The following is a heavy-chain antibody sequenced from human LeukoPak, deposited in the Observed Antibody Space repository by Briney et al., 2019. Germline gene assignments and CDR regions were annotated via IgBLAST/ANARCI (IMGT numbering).Heavy chain of an antibody. J-gene: IGHJ5*02. CDR3: ARLWGGNGYSGGSLNL. Sequence: PGGSLRLSCAASGYTFSRHGIHWVRQAPGKGLEWVAVVWYDGRNRDYADSVKGRFTISKDISNNMVFLQMDRLRAEDTAVYYCARLWGGNGYSGGSLNLWGQGTLVTVSS. D-gene: IGHD3-16*01. CDR2: VWYDGRNR. CDR1: GYTFSRHG. V-gene: IGHV3-33*01.